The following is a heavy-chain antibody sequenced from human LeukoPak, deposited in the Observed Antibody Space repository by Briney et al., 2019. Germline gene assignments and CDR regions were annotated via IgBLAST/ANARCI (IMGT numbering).Heavy chain of an antibody. CDR1: GFTFSNYA. D-gene: IGHD1-26*01. V-gene: IGHV3-23*01. CDR3: AKSSGTYPWYFDL. J-gene: IGHJ2*01. Sequence: GGSLRLSCADSGFTFSNYAMSWVRQAPGKGLEWASSISDTGGSTYYADSVKGRLTISRDNSKNTLYLQMNSLRAEDTAEYFCAKSSGTYPWYFDLWGRGTLVTVSS. CDR2: ISDTGGST.